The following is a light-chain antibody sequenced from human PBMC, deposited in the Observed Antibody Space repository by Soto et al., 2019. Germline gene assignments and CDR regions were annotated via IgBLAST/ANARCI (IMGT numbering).Light chain of an antibody. Sequence: EIALTQSPGTLSLSSGERATLSCRASQSVSSYLAWYQQKPGQAPRLLIYDASNRATGIPARFSGSGSGTDFTLTISRLEPEDFAVYYCQQYGSSPETFGQGTKVDIK. V-gene: IGKV3-20*01. J-gene: IGKJ1*01. CDR2: DAS. CDR3: QQYGSSPET. CDR1: QSVSSY.